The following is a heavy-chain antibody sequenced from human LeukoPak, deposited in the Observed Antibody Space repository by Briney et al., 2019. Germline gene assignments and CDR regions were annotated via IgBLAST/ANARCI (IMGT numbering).Heavy chain of an antibody. CDR3: AREMNDYGDHYFDY. J-gene: IGHJ4*02. CDR2: ISAYNGNT. V-gene: IGHV1-18*01. D-gene: IGHD4-17*01. CDR1: GYTFTSYG. Sequence: GASVKVSCKASGYTFTSYGISWVRQAPGQGLEWMGWISAYNGNTNYAQKLQGRATMTTDTSTSTAYMELRSLRSDDTAVYYCAREMNDYGDHYFDYWGQGTLVTVSS.